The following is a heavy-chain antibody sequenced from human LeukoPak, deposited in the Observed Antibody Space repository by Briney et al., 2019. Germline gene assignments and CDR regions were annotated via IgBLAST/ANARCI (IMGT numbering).Heavy chain of an antibody. J-gene: IGHJ4*02. Sequence: SETLSLTCTVSGGSISSSSYYWGWIRQPPGKGLEWIESISYSGSTYYNSSLKSRVTMSADTSKSQFSLKLSSVTAADTAVYFCASALGYCSGGSCEYFFDDWGQGTLVTVSS. D-gene: IGHD2-15*01. CDR3: ASALGYCSGGSCEYFFDD. V-gene: IGHV4-39*01. CDR2: ISYSGST. CDR1: GGSISSSSYY.